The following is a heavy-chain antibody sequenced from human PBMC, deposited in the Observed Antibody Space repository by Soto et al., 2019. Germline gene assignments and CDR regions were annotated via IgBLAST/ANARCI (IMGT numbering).Heavy chain of an antibody. J-gene: IGHJ4*02. CDR3: ARDVSSRPTEY. CDR2: IYSGDSGST. V-gene: IGHV3-66*01. D-gene: IGHD2-2*01. Sequence: EVQLVESGGGLVQPGGSLRLSCAASGFTVSSNYMSWVRQAPGKGLEWVSVIYSGDSGSTYYADSVKGRFTIPRDISQNSVDLPMNSLRAGGTAAYYCARDVSSRPTEYWGQGTLVAVSS. CDR1: GFTVSSNY.